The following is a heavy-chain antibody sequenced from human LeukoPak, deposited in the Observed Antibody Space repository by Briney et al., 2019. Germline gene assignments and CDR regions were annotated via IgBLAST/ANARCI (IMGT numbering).Heavy chain of an antibody. J-gene: IGHJ4*02. CDR1: GYSISSGYY. V-gene: IGHV4-38-2*01. D-gene: IGHD4-17*01. Sequence: SETLSLTCAVSGYSISSGYYWGWIRQPPGKGLEWIGSIYHNGGTYDSPSLKSRVSISVDTSKNQFSLKLSSVTAADTAIYYCVRAPGAYYFDYWGQGTLVTVSS. CDR2: IYHNGGT. CDR3: VRAPGAYYFDY.